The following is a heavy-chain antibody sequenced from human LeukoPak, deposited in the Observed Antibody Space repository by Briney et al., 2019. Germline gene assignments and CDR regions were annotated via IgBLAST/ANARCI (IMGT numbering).Heavy chain of an antibody. CDR2: IYYSGST. Sequence: SETLSLICTVSGGSISSGGYYWSWIRQHPGKGLEWIGYIYYSGSTYYNPSLKSRVTISVDTSKNQFSLKLSSVTAADTAVYYCARGLVVVPAAIDYYGMDVWGQGTTVTVSS. J-gene: IGHJ6*02. V-gene: IGHV4-31*03. CDR1: GGSISSGGYY. CDR3: ARGLVVVPAAIDYYGMDV. D-gene: IGHD2-2*02.